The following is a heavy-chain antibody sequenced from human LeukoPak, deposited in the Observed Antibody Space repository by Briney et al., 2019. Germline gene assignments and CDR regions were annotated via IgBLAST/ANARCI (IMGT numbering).Heavy chain of an antibody. J-gene: IGHJ4*02. CDR2: IWYDGSNK. CDR3: ARTYYYDSSGYYPFDY. D-gene: IGHD3-22*01. CDR1: GFTFSSYG. V-gene: IGHV3-33*08. Sequence: AGGSLRLSCAASGFTFSSYGMHWVRQAPGKGLEWVAVIWYDGSNKYYADSVKGRFTISRDNSKNTLYLQMNSLRAEDTAVYYCARTYYYDSSGYYPFDYWGQGTLVTVSS.